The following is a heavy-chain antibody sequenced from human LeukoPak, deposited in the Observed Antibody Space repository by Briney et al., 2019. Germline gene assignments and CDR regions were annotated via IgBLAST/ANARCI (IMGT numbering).Heavy chain of an antibody. Sequence: GASVKVSCKASGYTFTGYYMHWVRQAPGRGLEWMGWINPNSGGTNYAQKFQGRVTMTRDTSISTAYMELSRLRSDDTAVYYCARAFGFDWSLDYWGQGTLVTVSS. CDR3: ARAFGFDWSLDY. D-gene: IGHD3-9*01. J-gene: IGHJ4*02. CDR1: GYTFTGYY. V-gene: IGHV1-2*02. CDR2: INPNSGGT.